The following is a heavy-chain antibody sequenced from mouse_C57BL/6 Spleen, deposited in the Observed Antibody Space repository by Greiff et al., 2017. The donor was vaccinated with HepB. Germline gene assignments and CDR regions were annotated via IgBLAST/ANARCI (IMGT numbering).Heavy chain of an antibody. CDR3: TRSYDSNPFAY. D-gene: IGHD2-5*01. J-gene: IGHJ3*01. Sequence: EVQLQQSGAELVRPGASVKLSCTASGFNIKDDYMHWVKQRPEKGLEWIGWIDPENGDTEYASKFQGKATITADTSSNTAYLQLSSLTSEDTAVYYCTRSYDSNPFAYWGQGTLVTVSA. V-gene: IGHV14-4*01. CDR1: GFNIKDDY. CDR2: IDPENGDT.